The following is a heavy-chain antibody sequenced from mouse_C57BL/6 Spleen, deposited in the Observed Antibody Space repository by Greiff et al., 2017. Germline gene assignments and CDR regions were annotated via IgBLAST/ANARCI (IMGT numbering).Heavy chain of an antibody. Sequence: VQLQQPGAELARPGASVKLSCKASGYTFTSYGISWVKQRTGQGLEWIGEIYPRSGNTYYNEKFKGKATLTADKSSSTAYMELRSLTSEDSAVYFCASGQAGTGYFGVWGTGTTVTVSS. CDR1: GYTFTSYG. CDR3: ASGQAGTGYFGV. CDR2: IYPRSGNT. V-gene: IGHV1-81*01. D-gene: IGHD4-1*01. J-gene: IGHJ1*03.